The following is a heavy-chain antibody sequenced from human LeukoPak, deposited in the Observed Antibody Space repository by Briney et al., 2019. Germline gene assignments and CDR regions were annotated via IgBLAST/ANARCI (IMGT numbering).Heavy chain of an antibody. Sequence: GGSMRLSWAASGFTFSRYWMTWVRQAPGKGLEWVASINEDGSGKHYVDSVKGRFTISRDNAQKSVYLEMNSLRAEDTAVYYCARAVTSTEGYWGQGTLVTVSS. CDR3: ARAVTSTEGY. CDR2: INEDGSGK. J-gene: IGHJ4*02. D-gene: IGHD4-17*01. V-gene: IGHV3-7*03. CDR1: GFTFSRYW.